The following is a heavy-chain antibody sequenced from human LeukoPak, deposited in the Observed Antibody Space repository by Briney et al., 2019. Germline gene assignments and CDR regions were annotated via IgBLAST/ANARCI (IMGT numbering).Heavy chain of an antibody. CDR3: ARLGYYYYGMDV. Sequence: SETLSLTCTVSGGSISSFYWSWIRQPPGKGLEWIGYMFNSGSSNYNLSLKSRVTISVDTCKNQFSLKLSTVTAADTALYYCARLGYYYYGMDVWGQGATVTV. CDR2: MFNSGSS. J-gene: IGHJ6*02. V-gene: IGHV4-59*08. CDR1: GGSISSFY.